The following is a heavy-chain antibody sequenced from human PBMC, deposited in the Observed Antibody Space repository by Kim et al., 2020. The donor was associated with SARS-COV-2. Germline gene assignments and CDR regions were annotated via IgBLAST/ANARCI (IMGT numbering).Heavy chain of an antibody. J-gene: IGHJ3*02. CDR1: GGSLNGPF. CDR2: IKHNGIV. CDR3: ARISDANYYDGSVGDAFDI. D-gene: IGHD3-22*01. V-gene: IGHV4-34*01. Sequence: SETLSLTCAVYGGSLNGPFWTWIRQSPGKGIEWIGEIKHNGIVKSNPSLTSLKSRVTISLDTSTNQFSLSLDSVTAADTAMYFCARISDANYYDGSVGDAFDIWGHRALVTVSS.